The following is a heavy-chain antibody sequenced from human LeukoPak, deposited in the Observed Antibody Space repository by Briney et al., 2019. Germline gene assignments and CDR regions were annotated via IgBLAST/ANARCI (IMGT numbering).Heavy chain of an antibody. D-gene: IGHD3-3*01. CDR2: INPSCGST. CDR1: GYTFTSYY. J-gene: IGHJ4*02. CDR3: ARGGARTEYYDFWSGYPG. V-gene: IGHV1-46*01. Sequence: ASVKVSCKASGYTFTSYYMHWVRQAPGQGLEWMGIINPSCGSTSYAQKFQGRVTMTRDTSTSTVYMELSSLRSEDTAVYYCARGGARTEYYDFWSGYPGWGQGTLVTVSS.